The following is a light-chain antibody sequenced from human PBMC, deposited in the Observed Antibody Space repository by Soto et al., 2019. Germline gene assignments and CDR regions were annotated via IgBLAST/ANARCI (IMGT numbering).Light chain of an antibody. CDR1: QSVSSRS. J-gene: IGKJ2*01. V-gene: IGKV3-20*01. Sequence: EIVLTQSPGTLSLSPGERATLSCRAIQSVSSRSFAWYQQKGGQAPRLLLYGAARRATGLPDWFSGSGSGTDFPLTSSRLEPEDFAVYYCQQYGMANTFGQGTKLEIK. CDR2: GAA. CDR3: QQYGMANT.